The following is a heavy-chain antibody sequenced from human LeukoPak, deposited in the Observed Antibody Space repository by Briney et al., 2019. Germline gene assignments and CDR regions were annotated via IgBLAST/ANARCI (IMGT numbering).Heavy chain of an antibody. CDR2: IYQSGST. CDR1: GHSISSGYY. CDR3: ARTYYYGSGSYYDSRDGFDI. V-gene: IGHV4-38-2*02. J-gene: IGHJ3*02. D-gene: IGHD3-10*01. Sequence: SETLSLTCTVSGHSISSGYYWGWIRQPPGKGLEWIGTIYQSGSTYYNPSLKCRVTISIDTSKNQFSLKLNSVTAADTAVYYCARTYYYGSGSYYDSRDGFDIWGQGTMVTVSP.